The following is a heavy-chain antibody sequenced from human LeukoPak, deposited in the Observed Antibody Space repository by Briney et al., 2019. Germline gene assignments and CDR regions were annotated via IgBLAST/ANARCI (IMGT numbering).Heavy chain of an antibody. D-gene: IGHD3-10*01. CDR1: GGSFSGYY. Sequence: SETLSLTCAVYGGSFSGYYWSWIRQPPGKGLEWIGEINHSGSTNYNPSLKSRATISVDTSKNQFSLKLSSVTAADTAVYYCARVGAASRGMDYYYYGMDVWGQGTTVTVSS. CDR3: ARVGAASRGMDYYYYGMDV. V-gene: IGHV4-34*01. CDR2: INHSGST. J-gene: IGHJ6*02.